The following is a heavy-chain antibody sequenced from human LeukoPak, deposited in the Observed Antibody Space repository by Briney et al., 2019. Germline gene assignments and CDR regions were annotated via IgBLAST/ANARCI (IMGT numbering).Heavy chain of an antibody. CDR2: MNPNSGNT. CDR3: ARGAQDLWSGYYGYYYYYYMDI. CDR1: GYTFTSYD. J-gene: IGHJ6*03. Sequence: ASVKVSCKASGYTFTSYDINWVRQATGQGLEWMGWMNPNSGNTGYAQKFQGRVTMTRNTSISTAYMELSSLRSEDTAVYYCARGAQDLWSGYYGYYYYYYMDIWGKGTTVTVSS. V-gene: IGHV1-8*01. D-gene: IGHD3-3*01.